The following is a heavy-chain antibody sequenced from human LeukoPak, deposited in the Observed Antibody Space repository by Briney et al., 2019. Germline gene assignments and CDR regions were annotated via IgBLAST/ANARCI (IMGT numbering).Heavy chain of an antibody. J-gene: IGHJ4*02. CDR1: GGSISSSNW. Sequence: PSGTLSLTCAVSGGSISSSNWWSWVRQPPGKGLEWIGEIYHSGSTNYNPSLKSRVTISVDKSKNQFSLKLSSVTAADTAVYYCASWNPYYDYVWGSYCPFDYWGQGTLVTVSS. CDR3: ASWNPYYDYVWGSYCPFDY. CDR2: IYHSGST. D-gene: IGHD3-16*01. V-gene: IGHV4-4*02.